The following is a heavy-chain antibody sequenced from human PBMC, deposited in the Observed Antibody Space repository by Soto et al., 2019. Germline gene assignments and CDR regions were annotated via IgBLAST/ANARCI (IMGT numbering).Heavy chain of an antibody. CDR3: AKETWSGWYYYYYVMDV. V-gene: IGHV3-30*18. CDR2: ISYDGSNK. D-gene: IGHD3-3*01. Sequence: GGSLRLSCAASGFTFSSYGMHWVRQAPGKGLEWVAVISYDGSNKYYADSVKGRFTISRDNSKNTLYLQMNSLRAEDTAVYYCAKETWSGWYYYYYVMDVWAQGTTVTVSS. J-gene: IGHJ6*02. CDR1: GFTFSSYG.